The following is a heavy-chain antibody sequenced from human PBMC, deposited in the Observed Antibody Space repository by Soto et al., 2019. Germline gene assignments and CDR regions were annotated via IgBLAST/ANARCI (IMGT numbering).Heavy chain of an antibody. D-gene: IGHD3-10*01. V-gene: IGHV4-59*01. CDR3: ARGSESYYSANWFDP. CDR2: IHYSGST. Sequence: TSETLSLTCTVSGDSITSYYWSWIRQPPGKGPEWIGYIHYSGSTNYNPSLKSRVTISVDTSKNQFSLKLNSVTAADTAVYYCARGSESYYSANWFDPWGQGTLVTVSS. J-gene: IGHJ5*02. CDR1: GDSITSYY.